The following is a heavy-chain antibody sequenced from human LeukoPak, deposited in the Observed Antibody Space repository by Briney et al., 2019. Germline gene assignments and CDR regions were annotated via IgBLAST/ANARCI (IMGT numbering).Heavy chain of an antibody. CDR1: GDSVSSNSVT. CDR3: ARRLTQYDCFDP. Sequence: SQTLSLTCAISGDSVSSNSVTWNWIRQSPSRGLEWLGRTYYRSTWYNDYAVSVRGRITVNPDTSRNQSSLHLNSVTPEDTAVYYCARRLTQYDCFDPWGQGILVTVSS. J-gene: IGHJ5*02. CDR2: TYYRSTWYN. V-gene: IGHV6-1*01. D-gene: IGHD2-2*01.